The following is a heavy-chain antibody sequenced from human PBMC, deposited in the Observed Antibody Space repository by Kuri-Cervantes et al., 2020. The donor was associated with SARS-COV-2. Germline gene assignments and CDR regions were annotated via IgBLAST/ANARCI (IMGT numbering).Heavy chain of an antibody. CDR3: ARDGVVPVGGYYMDV. CDR1: GYSISSGYY. Sequence: SETLSLTCTVSGYSISSGYYWGWIRQPPGKGLEWIGSIYHSGSTYYNPSLKSRVTISVDTSKNQFSLKLSSVTAADTAVYYCARDGVVPVGGYYMDVWGKGTTVTVSS. J-gene: IGHJ6*03. CDR2: IYHSGST. D-gene: IGHD2-2*01. V-gene: IGHV4-38-2*02.